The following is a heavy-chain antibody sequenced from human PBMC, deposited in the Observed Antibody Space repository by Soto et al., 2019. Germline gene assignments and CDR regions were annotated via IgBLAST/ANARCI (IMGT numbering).Heavy chain of an antibody. CDR2: ISYDGSNK. J-gene: IGHJ4*02. CDR3: ARIDVPEWLRLLGSYFDY. V-gene: IGHV3-30-3*01. Sequence: GGSLRLSCAASGFTFSSYAMHWVRQAPGKGLEWVAVISYDGSNKYYADSVKGRFTISRDNSKNTLYLQMNSLRAEDTAVYYCARIDVPEWLRLLGSYFDYWGQGTLVTVSS. D-gene: IGHD5-12*01. CDR1: GFTFSSYA.